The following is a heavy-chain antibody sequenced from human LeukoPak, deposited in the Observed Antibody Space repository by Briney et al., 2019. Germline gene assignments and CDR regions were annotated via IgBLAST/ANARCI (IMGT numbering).Heavy chain of an antibody. CDR3: ARGLTAAGTYVYYGVDV. V-gene: IGHV1-69*05. CDR2: IIPIFGTA. J-gene: IGHJ6*02. CDR1: GGTFSSYA. D-gene: IGHD6-13*01. Sequence: SVKVSCKASGGTFSSYAISWVRQAPGQGLEWMGGIIPIFGTANYAQKFQGRVTMTRDTSISTAYMELSTLRSEDTAVYYCARGLTAAGTYVYYGVDVWGQGTTVTVSS.